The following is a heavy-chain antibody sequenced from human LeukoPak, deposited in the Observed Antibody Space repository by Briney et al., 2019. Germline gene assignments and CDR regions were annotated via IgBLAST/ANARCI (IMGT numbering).Heavy chain of an antibody. J-gene: IGHJ4*02. V-gene: IGHV3-7*01. Sequence: PGGSLRLSCAASGFTFSNYWITWVRQAPGKGLEWVANIKQDGSEKYYVDSVEGRFTISRDNAKNSLYLQMNSLRAEDTAVYYCARGPPPTSIVGATGFDYWGQGTLVTVSS. CDR3: ARGPPPTSIVGATGFDY. D-gene: IGHD1-26*01. CDR1: GFTFSNYW. CDR2: IKQDGSEK.